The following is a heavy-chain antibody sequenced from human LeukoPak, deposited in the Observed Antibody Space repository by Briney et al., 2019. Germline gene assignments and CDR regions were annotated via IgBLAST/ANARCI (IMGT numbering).Heavy chain of an antibody. J-gene: IGHJ6*03. Sequence: PSETLSLTCAVYGGSFSGYYWSWIRQPPGKGLEWIGEINHSGSTNYNPSLKSRVTISVDTSKNQFSLKLSSVTAADTAGYYCPRETDTTSWYHSSYSYMEVWGKGPTVHVSS. CDR3: PRETDTTSWYHSSYSYMEV. CDR1: GGSFSGYY. D-gene: IGHD6-13*01. V-gene: IGHV4-34*01. CDR2: INHSGST.